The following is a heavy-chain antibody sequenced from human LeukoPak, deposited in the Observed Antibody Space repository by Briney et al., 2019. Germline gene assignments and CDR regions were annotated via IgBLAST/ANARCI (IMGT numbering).Heavy chain of an antibody. CDR1: GGSFSGYY. CDR2: INHSGST. D-gene: IGHD3-22*01. Sequence: SETLSLTCAVYGGSFSGYYWSWIRQPPGKGLEWIGEINHSGSTNYNPSLKSRVTISVDTSKNQFSLKLSSVTAADTAVYYCARLRTYYYDSSGESGGELWGQGTLVTVSS. J-gene: IGHJ4*02. V-gene: IGHV4-34*01. CDR3: ARLRTYYYDSSGESGGEL.